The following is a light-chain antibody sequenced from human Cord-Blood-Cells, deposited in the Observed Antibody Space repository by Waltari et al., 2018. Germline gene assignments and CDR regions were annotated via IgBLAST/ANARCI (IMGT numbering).Light chain of an antibody. CDR2: AAS. CDR3: QQSYSTPPWT. CDR1: QSISSY. J-gene: IGKJ1*01. Sequence: DLQMTQYPSSLPASVVDSVTIPCRASQSISSYLNWYQQKPGKAPKLLIYAASSLQSGVPSRFSGSGSGTDFTLTISRLQPEDFATYYCQQSYSTPPWTFGQGTKVEIK. V-gene: IGKV1-39*01.